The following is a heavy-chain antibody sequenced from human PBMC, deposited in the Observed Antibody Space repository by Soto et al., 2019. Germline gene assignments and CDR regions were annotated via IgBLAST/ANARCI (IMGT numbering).Heavy chain of an antibody. V-gene: IGHV3-23*01. J-gene: IGHJ4*02. CDR1: GFTFSIYA. Sequence: GGSLRLSCAAAGFTFSIYAMSWVRQAPGKGLEWVSAISGSGGSTYYADSVKGRFTISRDNSKNTLYLQMNSLRADDTSVYYCAKATRGGAATLIRDYWGQGTLVTVSS. CDR2: ISGSGGST. CDR3: AKATRGGAATLIRDY. D-gene: IGHD6-13*01.